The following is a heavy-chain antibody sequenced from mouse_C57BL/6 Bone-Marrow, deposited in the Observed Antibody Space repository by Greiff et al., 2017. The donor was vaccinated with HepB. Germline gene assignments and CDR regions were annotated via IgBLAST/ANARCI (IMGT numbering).Heavy chain of an antibody. J-gene: IGHJ4*01. CDR1: GFNFTDYY. V-gene: IGHV7-3*01. Sequence: EVKLMESGGGLVQPGGSLSLSCAASGFNFTDYYMSWVRQPPGKALEWLGFIRNNANGYTTEYSASVKGRFTISRDNSQSILYLQMNALRAEDSATYYCARLGGAMDYWGQGTSVTVSS. D-gene: IGHD4-1*01. CDR2: IRNNANGYTT. CDR3: ARLGGAMDY.